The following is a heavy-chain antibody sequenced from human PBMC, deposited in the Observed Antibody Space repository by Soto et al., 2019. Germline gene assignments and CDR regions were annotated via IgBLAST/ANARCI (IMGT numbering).Heavy chain of an antibody. V-gene: IGHV1-69*02. J-gene: IGHJ4*02. CDR2: FIPILDMA. CDR3: AITYCRDNSCPRDFDF. CDR1: GGTFNTYT. Sequence: QVQVVQSGAEVTKPESSVKVSCKPSGGTFNTYTVNWVRLAPGHGLEWMGRFIPILDMANYAQKFQERVTITADRSTFTAYMELNSLTSDDTAVYYCAITYCRDNSCPRDFDFWGPGTRVTVSS. D-gene: IGHD2-21*01.